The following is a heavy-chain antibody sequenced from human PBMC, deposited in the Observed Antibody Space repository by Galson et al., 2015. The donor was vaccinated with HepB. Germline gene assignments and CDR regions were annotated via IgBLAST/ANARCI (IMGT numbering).Heavy chain of an antibody. Sequence: SLRLSCAASGFTFSSYGVHWVRQAPGKGLEWVAVIWYDGSNKYYADSVKGRFTTSRDNSKNTLYLQMNSLRAEDTAVYYCARDPRWFGEIDYWGQGTLVTVSS. CDR2: IWYDGSNK. D-gene: IGHD3-10*01. V-gene: IGHV3-33*08. J-gene: IGHJ4*02. CDR1: GFTFSSYG. CDR3: ARDPRWFGEIDY.